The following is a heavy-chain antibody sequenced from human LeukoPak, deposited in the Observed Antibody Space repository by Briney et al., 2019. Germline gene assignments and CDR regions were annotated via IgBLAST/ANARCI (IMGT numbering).Heavy chain of an antibody. D-gene: IGHD3-22*01. V-gene: IGHV3-7*01. CDR2: IKQVGSEK. CDR3: AREDHYYDSSGYYYNGAFDM. Sequence: GGSLTLSCAASGFTFSSYWMSWVRQAPGKGLEWVANIKQVGSEKYYVDSVKGRFTISRDNAKNSLYLQMNSLRAEDTAVYYCAREDHYYDSSGYYYNGAFDMWGKGTMVTVSS. CDR1: GFTFSSYW. J-gene: IGHJ3*02.